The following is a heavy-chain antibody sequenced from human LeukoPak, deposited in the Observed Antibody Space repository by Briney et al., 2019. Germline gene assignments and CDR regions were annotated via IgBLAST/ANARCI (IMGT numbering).Heavy chain of an antibody. CDR2: IKQDGSEK. D-gene: IGHD1-26*01. CDR1: GLIFSKYW. V-gene: IGHV3-7*01. CDR3: TMIEWERWRG. Sequence: GGSLRLSCAASGLIFSKYWMTWVRQAPGKGLEWVANIKQDGSEKYYVDSVEGRFTVSRDNTKSSLYLQMNSLRAEDTAVYYCTMIEWERWRGWGQGTLVTVSS. J-gene: IGHJ4*02.